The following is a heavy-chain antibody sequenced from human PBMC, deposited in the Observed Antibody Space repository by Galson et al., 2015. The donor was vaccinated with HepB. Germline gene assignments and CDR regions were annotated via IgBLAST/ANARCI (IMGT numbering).Heavy chain of an antibody. J-gene: IGHJ3*02. D-gene: IGHD5-12*01. V-gene: IGHV4-39*01. CDR1: GGSISSSSYY. CDR2: IYYSGST. CDR3: ARCGHSDAFDI. Sequence: ETLSLTCTVPGGSISSSSYYWGWIRQPPGKGLEWIGSIYYSGSTYYNPSLKSRVTISVDTSKNQFSPKLSSVTAADTAVYYCARCGHSDAFDIWGQGTMVTVSS.